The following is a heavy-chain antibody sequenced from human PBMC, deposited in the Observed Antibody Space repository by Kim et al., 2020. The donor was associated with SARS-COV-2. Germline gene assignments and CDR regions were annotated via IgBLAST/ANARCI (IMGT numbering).Heavy chain of an antibody. Sequence: SLKRRVTLSVHTSKNQFSLKLSSVTAADTAVYYCARGIAVAGDYYYYMDVWGKGTTVTVSS. V-gene: IGHV4-39*01. CDR3: ARGIAVAGDYYYYMDV. J-gene: IGHJ6*03. D-gene: IGHD6-19*01.